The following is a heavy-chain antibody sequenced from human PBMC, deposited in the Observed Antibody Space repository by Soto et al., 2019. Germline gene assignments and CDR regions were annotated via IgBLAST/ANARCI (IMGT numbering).Heavy chain of an antibody. V-gene: IGHV3-33*01. CDR1: GFTFSSYG. CDR3: ARDGQRITIFGVVIQMGGMDV. J-gene: IGHJ6*02. D-gene: IGHD3-3*01. Sequence: VGSLRLSCAASGFTFSSYGMHWVRQAPGKGLEWVAVIWYDGSNKYYADSVKGRFTISRDNSKNTLYLQMNSLRAEDTAVYYCARDGQRITIFGVVIQMGGMDVWGQGTTVTVSS. CDR2: IWYDGSNK.